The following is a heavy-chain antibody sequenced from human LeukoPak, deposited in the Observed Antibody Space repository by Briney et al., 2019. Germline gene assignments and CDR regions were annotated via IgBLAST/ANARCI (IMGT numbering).Heavy chain of an antibody. CDR2: ISSSSSYI. Sequence: GGSLRLSCAASGFTFSSYSMNWVRQAPGKGLEWVSSISSSSSYIYYADSVKGRFTISRDNAKNSLYLPMNSLRAEDTAVYYCASDILTPPFDYWGQGTLVTVSS. CDR1: GFTFSSYS. CDR3: ASDILTPPFDY. V-gene: IGHV3-21*01. J-gene: IGHJ4*02. D-gene: IGHD3-9*01.